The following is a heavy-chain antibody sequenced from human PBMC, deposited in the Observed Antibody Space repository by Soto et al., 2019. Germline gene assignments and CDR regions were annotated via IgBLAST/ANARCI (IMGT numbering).Heavy chain of an antibody. J-gene: IGHJ4*02. CDR3: ERSSLLFDWLPYFEY. Sequence: GASVKVSCKASGYTFTSYAMHWVRQAPGQRLEWMGWINAGNGNTKYSQKFQGRVTITRDTSASTAYMELSSLRSEDTAVYYCERSSLLFDWLPYFEYWGQGTLVTVSS. CDR2: INAGNGNT. D-gene: IGHD3-9*01. CDR1: GYTFTSYA. V-gene: IGHV1-3*01.